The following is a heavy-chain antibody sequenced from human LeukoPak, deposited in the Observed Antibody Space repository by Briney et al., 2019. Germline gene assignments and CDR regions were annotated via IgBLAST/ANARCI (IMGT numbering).Heavy chain of an antibody. Sequence: SETLSLTCAVSGGSISSGGYSWSWIRQPPGKGLEWIGYIYHSGYTYYNPSLKSRVTISVDRSKNQFSLKLSSVTAADTAVYYCARMTPKDYFDYWGQGTLVTVSS. CDR3: ARMTPKDYFDY. J-gene: IGHJ4*02. D-gene: IGHD2-15*01. CDR1: GGSISSGGYS. CDR2: IYHSGYT. V-gene: IGHV4-30-2*01.